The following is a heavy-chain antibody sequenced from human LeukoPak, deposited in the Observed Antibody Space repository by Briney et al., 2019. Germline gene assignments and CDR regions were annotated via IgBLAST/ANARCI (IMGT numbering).Heavy chain of an antibody. Sequence: PGGSLRLSCAASGFTVSSNYMSWVRQAPGKGLEWVSAISGSGGSTYYADSVKGRFTISRDNSKNTLYLQMNSLRAEDTAVYYCAREGPYSSSNDWGQGTLVTVSS. CDR2: ISGSGGST. D-gene: IGHD6-6*01. V-gene: IGHV3-23*01. CDR1: GFTVSSNY. J-gene: IGHJ4*02. CDR3: AREGPYSSSND.